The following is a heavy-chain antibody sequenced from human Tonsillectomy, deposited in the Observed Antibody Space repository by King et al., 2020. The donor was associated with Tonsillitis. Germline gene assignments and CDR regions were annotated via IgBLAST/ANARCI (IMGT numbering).Heavy chain of an antibody. CDR3: AREAGATRYFDY. Sequence: VQLQESGPGLVKPSETLSLTCTVSGGSISSHYWSWIRQPAGKGLEWIGLIYSSGRTSYNPSLKSRVTMSIDTSKNQFSLKLTAVTAADTAVYYCAREAGATRYFDYWGQGTLVTVSS. CDR2: IYSSGRT. J-gene: IGHJ4*02. CDR1: GGSISSHY. V-gene: IGHV4-4*07. D-gene: IGHD1-26*01.